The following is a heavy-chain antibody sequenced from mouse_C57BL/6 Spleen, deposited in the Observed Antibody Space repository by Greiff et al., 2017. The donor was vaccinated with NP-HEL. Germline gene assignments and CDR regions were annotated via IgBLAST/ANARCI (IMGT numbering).Heavy chain of an antibody. J-gene: IGHJ3*01. V-gene: IGHV1-52*01. D-gene: IGHD4-1*01. CDR2: IDPSDSET. CDR3: ARGGLTGTLGCAY. CDR1: GYTFTSYW. Sequence: VQLQQPGAELVRPGSSVKLSCKASGYTFTSYWMHWVKQRPIQGLEWIGNIDPSDSETHYNQKFKDKATLTVAKSSSTAYMQLRSLTSEDSAVYDCARGGLTGTLGCAYWGQGTLVTVSA.